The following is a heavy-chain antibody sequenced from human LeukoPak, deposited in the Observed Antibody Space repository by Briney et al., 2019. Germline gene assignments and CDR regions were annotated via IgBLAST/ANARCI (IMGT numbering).Heavy chain of an antibody. J-gene: IGHJ6*02. V-gene: IGHV3-23*01. CDR2: ISGSGGST. CDR3: AKDHGEEQWLVHLYYYGMDV. D-gene: IGHD6-19*01. CDR1: GFTFSSYA. Sequence: PGGSLRLSCAASGFTFSSYAMSWVRQAPGKGLEWVSAISGSGGSTYYADSVKGRFTISRDNSKNTLYLQMNSLRAEDTAVYYCAKDHGEEQWLVHLYYYGMDVWGQGTTVTVSS.